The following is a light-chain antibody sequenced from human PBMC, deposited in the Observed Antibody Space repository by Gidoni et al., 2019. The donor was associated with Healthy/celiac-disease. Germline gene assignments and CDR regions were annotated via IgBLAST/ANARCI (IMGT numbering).Light chain of an antibody. Sequence: DIQMTQSPSTLSPSVGDRVTITCRASQSISIWLAWYQQKPGKAPKLLIYKASSLESGVPSRFSGSGSGTEFTLTISSLQPDDFATYYCQQYNSYSWTFGQGTKVEIK. CDR1: QSISIW. J-gene: IGKJ1*01. CDR2: KAS. CDR3: QQYNSYSWT. V-gene: IGKV1-5*03.